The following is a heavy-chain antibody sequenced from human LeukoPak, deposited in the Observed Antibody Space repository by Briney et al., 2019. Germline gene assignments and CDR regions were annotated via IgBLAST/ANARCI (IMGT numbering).Heavy chain of an antibody. CDR1: GYTFTSYD. J-gene: IGHJ4*02. D-gene: IGHD1-26*01. V-gene: IGHV1-8*03. CDR3: ARGGVVGATCDY. Sequence: ASVKVSCKASGYTFTSYDINWVRQATGQGLEWMGWMNPNSGNTGYAQKFQGRVTITRNTSISTAYMELSSLRSEDTAVYYCARGGVVGATCDYWGQGTLVTVSS. CDR2: MNPNSGNT.